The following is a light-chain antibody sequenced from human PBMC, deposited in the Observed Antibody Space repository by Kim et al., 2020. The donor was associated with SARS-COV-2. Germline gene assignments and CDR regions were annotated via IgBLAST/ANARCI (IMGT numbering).Light chain of an antibody. CDR2: DAS. CDR3: QQRSNWPPWT. CDR1: QSVSSY. V-gene: IGKV3-11*01. Sequence: SAGERATLSCRASQSVSSYLAWYQQKPGQAPRLLIYDASNGATGIPARFSGSGSGTDFTLTISSLEPEDFAVYYCQQRSNWPPWTFGQGTKVDIK. J-gene: IGKJ1*01.